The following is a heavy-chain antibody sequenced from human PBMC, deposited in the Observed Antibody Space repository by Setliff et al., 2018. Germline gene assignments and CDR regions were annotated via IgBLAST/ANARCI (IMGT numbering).Heavy chain of an antibody. CDR3: ARRDSTGYYGYSFDS. Sequence: SETLSLTCTLSGDSISKSTYYWGWIRQSPGKGLDWIGTVDRSGNTFYNPSLKSRVSVSVETSKNQISLKLTSVSAADTAVYYCARRDSTGYYGYSFDSWGPGTLVTVSS. D-gene: IGHD3-22*01. V-gene: IGHV4-39*01. CDR1: GDSISKSTYY. CDR2: VDRSGNT. J-gene: IGHJ4*02.